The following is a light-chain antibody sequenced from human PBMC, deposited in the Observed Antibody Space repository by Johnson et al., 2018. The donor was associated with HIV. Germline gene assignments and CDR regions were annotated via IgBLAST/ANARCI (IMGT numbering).Light chain of an antibody. V-gene: IGLV1-51*01. Sequence: QSVLTQPPSVSAAPGQKVTISCSGSSSNIGNNYVSWYQQLPGTAPKLLIYYNNKRPSGIPDRFSGSKSGTSATLGITGLQTGDEADYYCGTWVSSLSAPYVFGTGTKVTVL. CDR3: GTWVSSLSAPYV. CDR1: SSNIGNNY. CDR2: YNN. J-gene: IGLJ1*01.